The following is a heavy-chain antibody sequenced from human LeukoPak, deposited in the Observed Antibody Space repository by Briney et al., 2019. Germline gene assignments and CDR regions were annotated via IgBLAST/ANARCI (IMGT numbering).Heavy chain of an antibody. Sequence: PGRSLTLSCSTAGFTFSNSVIHWVRQAPGKGLEWVAVTSYDGNNQYYADSVKGRCTISRDDSKNSVYLQMNSLRPDDTAVYYCARSPNYYYFDSWGQGTLVTVSS. CDR2: TSYDGNNQ. CDR1: GFTFSNSV. J-gene: IGHJ4*02. CDR3: ARSPNYYYFDS. V-gene: IGHV3-30*04. D-gene: IGHD1-1*01.